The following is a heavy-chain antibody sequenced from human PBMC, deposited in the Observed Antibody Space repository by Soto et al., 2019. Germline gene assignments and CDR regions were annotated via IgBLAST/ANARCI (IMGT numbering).Heavy chain of an antibody. V-gene: IGHV3-30-3*01. D-gene: IGHD5-12*01. CDR1: GFTFSSYA. J-gene: IGHJ4*02. CDR2: ISYDGSNK. Sequence: QVQLVESGGGVVQPGRSLRLSCAASGFTFSSYAMHWVRQAPGKGLEWVAVISYDGSNKHYADSVKGRFTISRDNSKNTLYLQMNSLRAEDTAVYYCAGDIVATIDYWGQGTLVTVSS. CDR3: AGDIVATIDY.